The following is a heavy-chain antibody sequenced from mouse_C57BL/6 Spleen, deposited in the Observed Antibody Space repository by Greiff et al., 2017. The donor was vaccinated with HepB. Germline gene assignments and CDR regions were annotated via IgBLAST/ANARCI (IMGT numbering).Heavy chain of an antibody. J-gene: IGHJ2*01. Sequence: VQLQESGAELVKPGASVKISCKASGYAFSSYWMNWVKQRPGKGLEWIGQIYPGDGDTNYNGKFKGKATLTADKSSSTAYMQLSSLTSEDSAVYFCARSLYGKGFDYWGQGTTLTVSS. CDR3: ARSLYGKGFDY. D-gene: IGHD2-1*01. V-gene: IGHV1-80*01. CDR1: GYAFSSYW. CDR2: IYPGDGDT.